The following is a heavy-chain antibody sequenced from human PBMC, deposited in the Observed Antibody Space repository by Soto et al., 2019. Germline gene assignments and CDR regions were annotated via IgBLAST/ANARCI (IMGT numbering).Heavy chain of an antibody. D-gene: IGHD6-19*01. CDR2: RSYDGSNK. J-gene: IGHJ4*02. CDR3: AKAVAVAALGY. V-gene: IGHV3-30*18. CDR1: GFTFSSYG. Sequence: QVQLVESGGGVVQPGRSLRLSCAASGFTFSSYGMHWVRQAPGKGLEWVAVRSYDGSNKYYADSVKGRFTISRDNSKNTLYLQMNSLRAEDTAVYYCAKAVAVAALGYWGQGTLVTVSS.